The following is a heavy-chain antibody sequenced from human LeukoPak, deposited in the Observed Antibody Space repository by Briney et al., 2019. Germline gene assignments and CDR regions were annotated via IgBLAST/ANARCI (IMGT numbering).Heavy chain of an antibody. CDR2: ISYDGSNK. CDR3: ARPCSGGSCYGPSFDY. CDR1: GFTFSSYA. D-gene: IGHD2-15*01. Sequence: GGSVRLSCAASGFTFSSYAMHWVRQAPGKGLEWVAVISYDGSNKYYADSVKGRFTISRDNSKNTLYLQMNSLRAEDTAVYYCARPCSGGSCYGPSFDYWGQGTLVTVSS. J-gene: IGHJ4*02. V-gene: IGHV3-30-3*01.